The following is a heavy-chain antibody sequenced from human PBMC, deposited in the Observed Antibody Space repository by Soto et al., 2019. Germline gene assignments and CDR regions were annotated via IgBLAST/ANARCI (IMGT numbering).Heavy chain of an antibody. J-gene: IGHJ4*02. V-gene: IGHV3-21*06. CDR2: ISSTTNYI. CDR1: GFTFTRYS. CDR3: ARESEDLPSNFDY. Sequence: GGSLRLSCAASGFTFTRYSMNWVRQAPGKGLEWVSSISSTTNYIYYGDSMKGRFTISRDNAKNSLYLEMNSLRAEDTAVYYCARESEDLPSNFDYWGQGTLVNVPS.